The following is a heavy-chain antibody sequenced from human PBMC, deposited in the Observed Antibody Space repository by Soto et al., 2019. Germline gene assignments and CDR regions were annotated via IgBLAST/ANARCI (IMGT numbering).Heavy chain of an antibody. J-gene: IGHJ6*02. D-gene: IGHD1-1*01. Sequence: GESLKISCKGSGYSFTSYWIGWVRQMPGKGLEWMGIIYPGDSDTRYSPSFQGQVTISADKSISTAYLQWSSLKASDTAMYYCARLVAGTTFDYGMDVWGQGTTVTVSS. CDR1: GYSFTSYW. CDR2: IYPGDSDT. V-gene: IGHV5-51*01. CDR3: ARLVAGTTFDYGMDV.